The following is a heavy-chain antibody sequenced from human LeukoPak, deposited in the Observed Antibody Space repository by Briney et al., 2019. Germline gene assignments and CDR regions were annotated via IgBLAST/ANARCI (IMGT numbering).Heavy chain of an antibody. CDR3: AKEAGDGYNFVFKYYYGMDV. V-gene: IGHV3-23*01. J-gene: IGHJ6*02. D-gene: IGHD5-24*01. CDR2: ISNTGGST. Sequence: GGSLRLSCAASGFSFNAYAMSWVRQAPGKGLEWVSAISNTGGSTYYADSVKGRFTISRDNSKNTLYLQMNSLRAEDAAVYYCAKEAGDGYNFVFKYYYGMDVWGQGTTVTVSS. CDR1: GFSFNAYA.